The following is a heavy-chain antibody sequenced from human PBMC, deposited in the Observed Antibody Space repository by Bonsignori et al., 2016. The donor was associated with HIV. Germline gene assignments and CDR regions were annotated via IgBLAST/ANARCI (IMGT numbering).Heavy chain of an antibody. V-gene: IGHV1-2*02. CDR3: ARGVYSYGPSYNWFDP. D-gene: IGHD5-18*01. J-gene: IGHJ5*02. Sequence: WVRQAPGQGLEWMGWINPNSGGTNYAQKFQGRVTMTRDTSISTAYMELSRLRSDDTAVYYCARGVYSYGPSYNWFDPWGQGTLVTVSS. CDR2: INPNSGGT.